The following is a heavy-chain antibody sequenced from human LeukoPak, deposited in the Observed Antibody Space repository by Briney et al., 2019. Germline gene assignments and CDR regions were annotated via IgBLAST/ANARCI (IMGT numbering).Heavy chain of an antibody. CDR2: ISYDGSNK. CDR1: GFTFSSYG. J-gene: IGHJ4*02. CDR3: AKGSGPFDY. Sequence: HPGGSLRLSCAASGFTFSSYGMHWVRQAPGKGLEWVAVISYDGSNKYYADSVKGRFTISRDNSKNTLYLQMNSLRAEDTAVYYCAKGSGPFDYWGQGTLVTVSS. V-gene: IGHV3-30*18.